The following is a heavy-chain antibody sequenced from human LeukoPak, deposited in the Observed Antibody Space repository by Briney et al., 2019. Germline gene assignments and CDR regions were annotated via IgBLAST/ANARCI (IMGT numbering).Heavy chain of an antibody. Sequence: SQTLSLTCAVSGGSISSSSYCWGWIRQPPGKGLEWIGSIYYSGSTYYNPSLKSRVTISVDTSKNQFSLKLSSVTAADTAVYYCARLVSSWFPPGDYWGQGTLVTVSS. CDR3: ARLVSSWFPPGDY. CDR2: IYYSGST. D-gene: IGHD6-13*01. J-gene: IGHJ4*02. V-gene: IGHV4-39*01. CDR1: GGSISSSSYC.